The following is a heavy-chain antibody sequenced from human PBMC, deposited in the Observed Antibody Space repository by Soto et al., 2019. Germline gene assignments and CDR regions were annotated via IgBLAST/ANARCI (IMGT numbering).Heavy chain of an antibody. CDR2: IYPGDSDT. Sequence: RGESLKISCKGSGYSFTSYWIGWVRQMPGKGLEWMGIIYPGDSDTRYSPSFQGQVTISADKSISTAYLQWSSLKASDTAMYYCAISDTAMGSGPYGMDVWGQGTTVTVSS. J-gene: IGHJ6*02. CDR1: GYSFTSYW. CDR3: AISDTAMGSGPYGMDV. D-gene: IGHD5-18*01. V-gene: IGHV5-51*01.